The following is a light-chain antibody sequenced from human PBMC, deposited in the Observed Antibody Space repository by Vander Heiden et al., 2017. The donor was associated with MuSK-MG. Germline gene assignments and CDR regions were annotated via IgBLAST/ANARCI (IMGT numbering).Light chain of an antibody. Sequence: QSALTQPPSASASPGPSVTISCTGTRSDVGGYNDVSWYQHHPGKAPKLIIYEVTKRPSGVPDRFAGSKSDNTASLTVSGLQAEDEADYYCNSYAGSNNWVFGGGTKVTVL. CDR2: EVT. CDR3: NSYAGSNNWV. CDR1: RSDVGGYND. V-gene: IGLV2-8*01. J-gene: IGLJ3*02.